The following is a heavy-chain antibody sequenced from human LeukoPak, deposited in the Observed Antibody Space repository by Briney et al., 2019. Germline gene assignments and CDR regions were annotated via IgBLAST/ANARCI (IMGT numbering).Heavy chain of an antibody. V-gene: IGHV3-30*03. J-gene: IGHJ4*02. D-gene: IGHD5-18*01. Sequence: PGGSLRLSCAASGFTFSSYGMHWVRQAPGKGLEWVAVISYDGSNKYYADSVKGRFTISRDNSKNTLYLQMNSLRAEDTAVYFCARENSYGAPLDYWGQGTLVTVSS. CDR1: GFTFSSYG. CDR2: ISYDGSNK. CDR3: ARENSYGAPLDY.